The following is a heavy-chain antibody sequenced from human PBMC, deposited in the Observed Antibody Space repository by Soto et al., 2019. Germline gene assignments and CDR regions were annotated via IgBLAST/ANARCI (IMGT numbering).Heavy chain of an antibody. Sequence: ASLKGSLKAAGYTFTVYYVHWWRQAPRQGLEWMGWINPNSGCTNYAQKFQGWVTMTRDTSISTAYMELSRLRSDDTAVYYCAREKVDYYDSSGYYYVSRPADAFDIWGQGTMVTVSS. V-gene: IGHV1-2*04. CDR1: GYTFTVYY. J-gene: IGHJ3*02. CDR2: INPNSGCT. CDR3: AREKVDYYDSSGYYYVSRPADAFDI. D-gene: IGHD3-22*01.